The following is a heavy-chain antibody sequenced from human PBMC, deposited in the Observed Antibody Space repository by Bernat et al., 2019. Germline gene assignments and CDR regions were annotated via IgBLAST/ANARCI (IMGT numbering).Heavy chain of an antibody. Sequence: QITLKESGPALLKPTQTLTLTCTFSGFSLSTSGVGVGWIRQPPGKALEWLALIYWDDDKRYSPSLKSRLTITKDTSKNQVVLTMTNMDAVDTATYNCAHDGGTGSGAGYWGQGTLVTVSS. CDR1: GFSLSTSGVG. CDR3: AHDGGTGSGAGY. CDR2: IYWDDDK. V-gene: IGHV2-5*02. J-gene: IGHJ4*02. D-gene: IGHD6-19*01.